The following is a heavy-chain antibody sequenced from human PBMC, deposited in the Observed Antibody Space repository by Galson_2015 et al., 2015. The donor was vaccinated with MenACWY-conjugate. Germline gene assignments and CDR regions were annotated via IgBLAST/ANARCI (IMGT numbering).Heavy chain of an antibody. D-gene: IGHD6-13*01. Sequence: VSCKASGGTFSSSGISWVQQAPGQGLEWMGAIIPIFGAANYAQRFQGRVTMTADESTTTAYMELSSLRSEDTAVYYCARDGHSSTWNQYNWFDPWGQGTLVTVSS. CDR2: IIPIFGAA. J-gene: IGHJ5*02. CDR3: ARDGHSSTWNQYNWFDP. V-gene: IGHV1-69*01. CDR1: GGTFSSSG.